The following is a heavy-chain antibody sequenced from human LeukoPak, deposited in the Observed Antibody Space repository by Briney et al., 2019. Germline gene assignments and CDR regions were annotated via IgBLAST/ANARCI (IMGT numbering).Heavy chain of an antibody. J-gene: IGHJ3*01. CDR2: INTVGSST. Sequence: PGGSLRLSCPASGFTFSNYWMDWVRQAAGEWLEWVSRINTVGSSTKYAGSVEGRLSISRDTANSTLSLQMNSLRAEDTAVYYCARGSHAFDVWGQGTMVTVSS. CDR1: GFTFSNYW. V-gene: IGHV3-74*03. D-gene: IGHD3-10*01. CDR3: ARGSHAFDV.